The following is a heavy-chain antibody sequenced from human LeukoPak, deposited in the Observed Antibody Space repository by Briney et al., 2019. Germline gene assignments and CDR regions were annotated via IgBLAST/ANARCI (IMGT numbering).Heavy chain of an antibody. Sequence: PSETLSLTCTVSGGSISSSSYYWGWIRQPPGKGLEWIGSIYYSGSTNYNPSLKSRVTISVDTSKNQLSLKLSSVTAADTAVYYCVLGMDVWGQGTTVTVSS. CDR3: VLGMDV. J-gene: IGHJ6*02. CDR1: GGSISSSSYY. V-gene: IGHV4-39*07. CDR2: IYYSGST.